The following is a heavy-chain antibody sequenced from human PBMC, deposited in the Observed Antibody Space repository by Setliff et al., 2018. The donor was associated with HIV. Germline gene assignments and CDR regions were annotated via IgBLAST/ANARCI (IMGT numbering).Heavy chain of an antibody. CDR1: GGSFSGYY. V-gene: IGHV4-34*01. CDR3: AREQPYYNFWSGYYSNWFDP. J-gene: IGHJ5*02. Sequence: KASETLSLTCAVYGGSFSGYYWSWIRQPPGKGLEWIGEINHSGSTNYNPSLESRVTISVDTSKNQFSLKLSSVTAADTAVYYCAREQPYYNFWSGYYSNWFDPWGQGTLVTVSS. D-gene: IGHD3-3*01. CDR2: INHSGST.